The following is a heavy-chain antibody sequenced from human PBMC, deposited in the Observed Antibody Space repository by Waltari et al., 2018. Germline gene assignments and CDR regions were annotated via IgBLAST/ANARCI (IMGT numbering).Heavy chain of an antibody. CDR3: AHDYGDSGRTY. J-gene: IGHJ4*02. CDR2: INEDASVK. Sequence: EVKLVESGGGLVQPGGYLGLSCAASGFTVRRSWMSWVRQAPGKGLEWVANINEDASVKYYVDSVKGRFTISRDNAKNSLYLQMNSLRVEDTAVYFCAHDYGDSGRTYWGQGTLVTVSS. CDR1: GFTVRRSW. D-gene: IGHD4-17*01. V-gene: IGHV3-7*01.